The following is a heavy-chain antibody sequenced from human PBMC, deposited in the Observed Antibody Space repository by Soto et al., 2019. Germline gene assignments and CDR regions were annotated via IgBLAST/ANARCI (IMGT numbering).Heavy chain of an antibody. D-gene: IGHD5-12*01. CDR2: IYYSGST. J-gene: IGHJ4*02. CDR1: GCSITSYY. V-gene: IGHV4-59*01. CDR3: ARDRDGYNYFDY. Sequence: PSETLSLTDPVSGCSITSYYWNGIRQPPGKGLEWIGYIYYSGSTNYNPSLKSRVSLSVDTSKNQFSLKVYSVTAADTAVYYCARDRDGYNYFDYWGQGTLVTVSS.